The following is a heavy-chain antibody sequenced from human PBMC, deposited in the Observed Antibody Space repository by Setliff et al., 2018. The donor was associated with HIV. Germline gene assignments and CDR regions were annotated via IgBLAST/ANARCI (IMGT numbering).Heavy chain of an antibody. CDR2: ITGDSATI. D-gene: IGHD6-13*01. J-gene: IGHJ4*02. CDR1: GFTFSPYS. V-gene: IGHV3-48*01. Sequence: GGSLRLSCAASGFTFSPYSMNWVRQTPGKGLEWVSYITGDSATIYYADSVKGRFTISRDNAKNSPYLQMNSLRAEDTALYYCAKGYTSTWGPFDYWGQGTLVTVSS. CDR3: AKGYTSTWGPFDY.